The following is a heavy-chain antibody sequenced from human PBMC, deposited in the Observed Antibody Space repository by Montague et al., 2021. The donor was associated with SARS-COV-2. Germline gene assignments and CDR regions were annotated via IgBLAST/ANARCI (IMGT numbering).Heavy chain of an antibody. CDR3: ARRLTGLEPPFDP. Sequence: SETLSLTCAGYLHSGVGETRCWAGNHTSELQALEQIGYIHYSGKTMYNPSLKSRVTMSVDTSKNQFSLHLNLVTAADTAVYYCARRLTGLEPPFDPWGQGTLVIVSS. V-gene: IGHV4-39*01. D-gene: IGHD1-1*01. J-gene: IGHJ5*02. CDR1: LHSGVGETRC. CDR2: IHYSGKT.